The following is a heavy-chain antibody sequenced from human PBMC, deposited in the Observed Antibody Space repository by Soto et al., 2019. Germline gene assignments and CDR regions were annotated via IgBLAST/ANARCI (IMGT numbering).Heavy chain of an antibody. J-gene: IGHJ4*02. D-gene: IGHD2-8*01. CDR1: GFTFSNYA. Sequence: LRLSCAASGFTFSNYAMHWVRQAPGKGLEWVAVVSYDGTREYYAESVKGRFTISRDNSKNTLFLQMSSLRAEDTAVYYCAKGTENIVLMVYAVLFDYWGQGTLVTVPS. CDR3: AKGTENIVLMVYAVLFDY. V-gene: IGHV3-30*18. CDR2: VSYDGTRE.